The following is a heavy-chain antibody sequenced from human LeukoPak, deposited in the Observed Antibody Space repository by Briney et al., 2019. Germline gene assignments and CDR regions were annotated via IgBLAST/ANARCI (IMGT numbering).Heavy chain of an antibody. CDR3: ARDPIAVATDAFDI. Sequence: ASVKVSCKASGYTFTSYDINWVRQATGQGLEWMGWMNPNSGNTGYAQKFQGRVTMTRNTSISTAYMELSSLRSEDTAVYYCARDPIAVATDAFDIWGQGTMVTVSS. CDR1: GYTFTSYD. J-gene: IGHJ3*02. V-gene: IGHV1-8*01. CDR2: MNPNSGNT. D-gene: IGHD6-19*01.